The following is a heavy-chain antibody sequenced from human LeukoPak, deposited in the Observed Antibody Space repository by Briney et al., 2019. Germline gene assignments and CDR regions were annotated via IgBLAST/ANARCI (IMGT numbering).Heavy chain of an antibody. Sequence: GGSLGLSCAASGFTFSSYSMNWVRQAPGKGLEWVSSISSSSSYIYYADSVKGRFTISRDNAKNSLYLQMNSLRAEDTAVYYCARVNCSSTSCAMVYYYGMDVWGQGTTVTVSS. J-gene: IGHJ6*02. CDR1: GFTFSSYS. D-gene: IGHD2-2*01. CDR2: ISSSSSYI. CDR3: ARVNCSSTSCAMVYYYGMDV. V-gene: IGHV3-21*01.